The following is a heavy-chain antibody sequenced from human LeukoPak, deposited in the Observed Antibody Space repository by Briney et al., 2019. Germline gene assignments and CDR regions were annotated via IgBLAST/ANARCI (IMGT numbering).Heavy chain of an antibody. D-gene: IGHD2-21*02. V-gene: IGHV3-66*01. Sequence: GGSLRLSCAASGLTVSRNYMTWVRQAPGKGLEWVSTIYSSGTTYYADSVKGRFAISKDSSKNTLYLQMNSLRADDTAVYYCARGYCGGDCPRDDDAFDIWGQGTTVTVSS. CDR3: ARGYCGGDCPRDDDAFDI. J-gene: IGHJ3*02. CDR2: IYSSGTT. CDR1: GLTVSRNY.